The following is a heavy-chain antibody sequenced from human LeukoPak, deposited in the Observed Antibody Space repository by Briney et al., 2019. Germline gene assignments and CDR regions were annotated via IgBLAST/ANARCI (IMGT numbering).Heavy chain of an antibody. Sequence: ASVKVSCKASGYTFTGYYMHWVRQAPGQGLEWMGWINPNSGGTNYAQKFQGRVTMTRDTVINTAYMELRRLTSDDTAMYYCARGIAVTGTKGYNWFDPWGQGTLVTVSS. J-gene: IGHJ5*02. CDR2: INPNSGGT. V-gene: IGHV1-2*02. CDR1: GYTFTGYY. D-gene: IGHD6-19*01. CDR3: ARGIAVTGTKGYNWFDP.